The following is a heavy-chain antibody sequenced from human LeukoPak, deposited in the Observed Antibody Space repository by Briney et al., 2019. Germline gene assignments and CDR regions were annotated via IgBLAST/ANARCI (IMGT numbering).Heavy chain of an antibody. J-gene: IGHJ4*02. V-gene: IGHV3-30*02. D-gene: IGHD4-23*01. CDR3: AKDRMYYGGNSVMGY. Sequence: GGSLRLSCAASGSTFSSYGMHWVRQAPGKGLEWVAVIWYDGSNKYYADSVKGRFTISRDNSKNTLYLQMNSLRAEDTAVYYCAKDRMYYGGNSVMGYWGQGTLVTVSS. CDR2: IWYDGSNK. CDR1: GSTFSSYG.